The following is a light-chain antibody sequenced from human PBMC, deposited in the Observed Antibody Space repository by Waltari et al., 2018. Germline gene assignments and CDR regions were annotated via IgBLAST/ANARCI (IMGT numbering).Light chain of an antibody. CDR3: LQYNSYSWT. Sequence: DIQMTQSPSTLSASVGDRVTLACRASQSISGWLAWYQQKPGKAPNLLISKASSLQTGVPSRFNGSGSGTEFTLTINTLQPDDFATYHCLQYNSYSWTFGQGTKVEIK. CDR1: QSISGW. J-gene: IGKJ1*01. CDR2: KAS. V-gene: IGKV1-5*03.